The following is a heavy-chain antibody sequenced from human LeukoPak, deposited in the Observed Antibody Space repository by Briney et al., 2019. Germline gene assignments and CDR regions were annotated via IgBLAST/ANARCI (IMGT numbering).Heavy chain of an antibody. J-gene: IGHJ4*02. D-gene: IGHD3-10*01. Sequence: SETLSLTCAVYGGSFSGYYWSWIRQPPGKGLEWIGEINHSGSTNYNPSLKSRVTISVDTSKNQFSLKLSSVTAADTAVYYCARDSTGSGTYSKIDYWGQGILVTVSS. CDR1: GGSFSGYY. CDR3: ARDSTGSGTYSKIDY. CDR2: INHSGST. V-gene: IGHV4-34*01.